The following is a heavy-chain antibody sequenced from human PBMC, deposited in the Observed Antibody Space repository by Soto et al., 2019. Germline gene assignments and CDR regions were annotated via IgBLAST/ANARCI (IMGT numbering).Heavy chain of an antibody. J-gene: IGHJ3*02. CDR2: IYYSGST. CDR3: AREHLIYGSGPLRAFDI. D-gene: IGHD3-10*01. Sequence: SETLSLTCTVPGGSISSYYWSWIRQPPGKGLEWIGYIYYSGSTNYNPSLKSRVTISVDTSKNQFSLKLSSVTAADTAVYYCAREHLIYGSGPLRAFDIWGQGTMVTVSS. V-gene: IGHV4-59*01. CDR1: GGSISSYY.